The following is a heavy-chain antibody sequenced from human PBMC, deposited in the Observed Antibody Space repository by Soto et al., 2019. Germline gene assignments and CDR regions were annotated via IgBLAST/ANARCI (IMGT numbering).Heavy chain of an antibody. Sequence: QVHLVQSGAEVKKPGASVKVSCKGSGYGFTTYGITWVRQAPGQGLEWMAWISAHNGNTNYAQKLQGRVTVTRDTSTSTTYMELRSLRSDATAVYYCARGRYGDYWGQGALFTVSS. CDR3: ARGRYGDY. D-gene: IGHD1-1*01. J-gene: IGHJ4*02. CDR1: GYGFTTYG. CDR2: ISAHNGNT. V-gene: IGHV1-18*01.